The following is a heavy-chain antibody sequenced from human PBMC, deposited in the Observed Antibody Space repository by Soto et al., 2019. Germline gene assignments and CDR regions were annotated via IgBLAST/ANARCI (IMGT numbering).Heavy chain of an antibody. CDR1: GFSLSTNGVG. CDR2: LYWDDDK. J-gene: IGHJ5*02. CDR3: SRRNAFGSGTYYNWFDA. Sequence: QITLKESGPTLVKPTQTLTLTCTFSGFSLSTNGVGVGWIRQPPGKPLERLALLYWDDDKRYNPSLRSRLTITNNTPKTQVVLARTNMDSVDTATYYCSRRNAFGSGTYYNWFDAWGQGTMVTVSS. D-gene: IGHD3-10*01. V-gene: IGHV2-5*02.